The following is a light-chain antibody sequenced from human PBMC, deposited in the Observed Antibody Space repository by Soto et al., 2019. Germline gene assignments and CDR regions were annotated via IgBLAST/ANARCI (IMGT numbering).Light chain of an antibody. CDR2: DVS. CDR3: SSYTSSRTNV. Sequence: HSALTQPASVSGSPGQSIAISCTGTRSDVGGYNYVSWYQQHPGKAPKLMVYDVSNRPSGVSNRFTGSKSGNTASLTISGLQAEDEADYYCSSYTSSRTNVFGTGTKVTVL. V-gene: IGLV2-14*01. CDR1: RSDVGGYNY. J-gene: IGLJ1*01.